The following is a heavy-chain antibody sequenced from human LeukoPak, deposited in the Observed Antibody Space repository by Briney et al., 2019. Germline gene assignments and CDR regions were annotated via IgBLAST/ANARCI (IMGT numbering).Heavy chain of an antibody. CDR2: INPSGGST. V-gene: IGHV1-46*01. CDR1: GYTFTGYY. CDR3: ARKQVVGATLDY. J-gene: IGHJ4*02. Sequence: GASVKVSCKASGYTFTGYYMHWVRQAPGQGLEWMGIINPSGGSTSYAQKFQGRVTMTRDTSTSTVYMELSSLRSEDTAVYYCARKQVVGATLDYWGQGTLVTVSS. D-gene: IGHD1-26*01.